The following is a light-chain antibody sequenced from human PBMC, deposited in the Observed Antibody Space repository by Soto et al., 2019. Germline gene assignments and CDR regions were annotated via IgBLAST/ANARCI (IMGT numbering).Light chain of an antibody. CDR1: QSIMND. CDR3: QKYNSVPPT. CDR2: SAS. V-gene: IGKV1-27*01. Sequence: DIQMTQSPSSLSASVGDRITITCRASQSIMNDLAWYQQKPGKPPNLLISSASTLKSGVPSRFSGSGFGTDFTLTISNLQPEDVATYYCQKYNSVPPTFGGGTKVEIK. J-gene: IGKJ4*01.